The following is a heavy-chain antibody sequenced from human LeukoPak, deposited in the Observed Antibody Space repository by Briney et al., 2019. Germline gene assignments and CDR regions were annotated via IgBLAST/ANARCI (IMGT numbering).Heavy chain of an antibody. J-gene: IGHJ4*02. CDR1: GFTFSSYA. D-gene: IGHD5-12*01. CDR3: AKGNSGYDYMLVGY. CDR2: ISYDGSNK. V-gene: IGHV3-30*04. Sequence: GGSLRLPCAASGFTFSSYAMHWVRQAPGKGLEWVAVISYDGSNKYYADSVKGRFSISRDNSKNTLYLQMNSLRAEDTAVYYCAKGNSGYDYMLVGYWGQGTLVTVSS.